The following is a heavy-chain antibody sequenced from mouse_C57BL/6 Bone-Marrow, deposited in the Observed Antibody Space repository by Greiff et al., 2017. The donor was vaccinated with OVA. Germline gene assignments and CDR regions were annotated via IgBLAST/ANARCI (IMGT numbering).Heavy chain of an antibody. CDR3: ARDDYPAWFAY. CDR1: GFTFSDYG. D-gene: IGHD2-4*01. CDR2: ISSGSSTI. J-gene: IGHJ3*01. Sequence: VQLVASGGGLVKPGGSLTLSCAASGFTFSDYGMHWVRQAPEKGLEWVAYISSGSSTIYYADTVKGRFTISRANAKNTLFLQMTSLRSEDTAMYYCARDDYPAWFAYWGQGTLVTVSA. V-gene: IGHV5-17*01.